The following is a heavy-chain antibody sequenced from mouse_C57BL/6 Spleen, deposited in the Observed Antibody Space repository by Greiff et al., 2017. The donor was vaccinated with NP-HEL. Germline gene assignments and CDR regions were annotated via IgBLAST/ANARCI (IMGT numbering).Heavy chain of an antibody. CDR3: ARDGITTVVATSDY. CDR1: GYAFSSSW. V-gene: IGHV1-82*01. CDR2: IYPGDGDT. D-gene: IGHD1-1*01. J-gene: IGHJ2*01. Sequence: VKLMESGPELVKPGASVKISCKASGYAFSSSWMNWVKQRPGKGLEWIGRIYPGDGDTNYNGKFKGKATLTADKSSSTAYMQLSSLTSEDSAVYFCARDGITTVVATSDYWGQGTTLTVSS.